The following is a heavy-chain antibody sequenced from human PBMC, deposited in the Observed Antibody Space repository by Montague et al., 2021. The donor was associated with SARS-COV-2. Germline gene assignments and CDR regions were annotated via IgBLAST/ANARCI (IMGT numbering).Heavy chain of an antibody. CDR1: GFTFSSYW. CDR3: ARGAGGWLQGGYHGMDV. J-gene: IGHJ6*02. V-gene: IGHV3-74*01. CDR2: INSDGSST. D-gene: IGHD5-24*01. Sequence: SLRLSCAASGFTFSSYWMHWVRQAPGKGLVWVSRINSDGSSTSYADSVKGRFTISRDNAKNTLYLQMNSLRAEDTAVYYCARGAGGWLQGGYHGMDVWGQGTTVTVSS.